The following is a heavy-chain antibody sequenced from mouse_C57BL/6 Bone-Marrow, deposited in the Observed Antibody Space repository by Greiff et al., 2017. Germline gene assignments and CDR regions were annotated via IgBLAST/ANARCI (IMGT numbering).Heavy chain of an antibody. D-gene: IGHD2-4*01. CDR2: IYPRSGNT. V-gene: IGHV1-81*01. CDR1: GYTFTSYG. CDR3: ARRRVYYDYSYFDY. J-gene: IGHJ2*01. Sequence: VQLQQSGAELARPGASVKLSCKASGYTFTSYGISWVKQRTGQGLEWIGEIYPRSGNTYYNEKFKGKATLTADKSTSTAYMELRSLTSEDSAVYFCARRRVYYDYSYFDYGGQGTTLTVSS.